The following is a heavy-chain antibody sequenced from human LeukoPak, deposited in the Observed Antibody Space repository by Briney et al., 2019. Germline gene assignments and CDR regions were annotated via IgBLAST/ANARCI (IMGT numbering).Heavy chain of an antibody. V-gene: IGHV3-11*01. CDR2: ISSSGSTI. CDR1: GFTFSDYY. Sequence: GGSLRLSCAASGFTFSDYYMSWIRQAPGKGLEWVSYISSSGSTIYYADSVKGRFTISRDNAKNSLYLQMNSLRAENTAVYYCARDNLYDSSGYYPHFDYWGQGTLVTVSS. CDR3: ARDNLYDSSGYYPHFDY. J-gene: IGHJ4*02. D-gene: IGHD3-22*01.